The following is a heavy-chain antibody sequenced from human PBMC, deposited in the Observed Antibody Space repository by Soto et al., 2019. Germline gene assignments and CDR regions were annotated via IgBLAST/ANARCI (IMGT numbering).Heavy chain of an antibody. CDR1: GYTFTSYY. V-gene: IGHV1-46*01. CDR3: ARRREIGFDP. Sequence: ASVQVSCKASGYTFTSYYMHWVRQAPGQGLEWMGIINPSGGSTSYAQKFQGRVTMTRDTSTSTVYMELSSLRAEDTAVYYCARRREIGFDPWGQGTQVTAPQ. J-gene: IGHJ5*02. CDR2: INPSGGST.